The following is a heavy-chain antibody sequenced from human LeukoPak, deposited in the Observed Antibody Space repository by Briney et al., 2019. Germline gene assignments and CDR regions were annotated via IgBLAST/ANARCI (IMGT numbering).Heavy chain of an antibody. CDR2: INPNTGVT. D-gene: IGHD3-16*01. Sequence: ASVKVSCKASGYSFTVYYIHWVRQAPGQGLEWMGRINPNTGVTDYARKFQGRVTVTRDTSIGTVSMDLRLRSDDTAVYYCARARRGTNPRDYYYYYMDVWGKGTTVTVSS. V-gene: IGHV1-2*06. CDR1: GYSFTVYY. CDR3: ARARRGTNPRDYYYYYMDV. J-gene: IGHJ6*03.